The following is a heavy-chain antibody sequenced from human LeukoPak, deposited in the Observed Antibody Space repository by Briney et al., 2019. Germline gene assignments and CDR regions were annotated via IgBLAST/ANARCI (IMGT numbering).Heavy chain of an antibody. CDR2: ISSRGSTI. D-gene: IGHD3-22*01. Sequence: GGSLRLSCAASGFTFSDYYMSWIRQAPGKGLEWVSYISSRGSTIYYADSVKGRFTISRDNAKNSLYLQMNSPRAEDTAVYYCATPLDYYDTSGYHQGGDWGQGTLVTVSS. J-gene: IGHJ4*02. V-gene: IGHV3-11*01. CDR1: GFTFSDYY. CDR3: ATPLDYYDTSGYHQGGD.